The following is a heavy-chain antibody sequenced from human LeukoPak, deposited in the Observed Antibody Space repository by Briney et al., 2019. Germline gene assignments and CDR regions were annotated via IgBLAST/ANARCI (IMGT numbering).Heavy chain of an antibody. Sequence: SETLSLTCIVSGVSIRSDTYYWGWIRQPPGKGLEWIGNYHNGNSYYNPSLKSRVTISEDTSGNQFSLRVTSVTAADTAVYYCARLWDSTGLYFYYYMDVWVEGTTVTVPS. J-gene: IGHJ6*03. CDR2: YHNGNS. V-gene: IGHV4-39*01. CDR1: GVSIRSDTYY. CDR3: ARLWDSTGLYFYYYMDV. D-gene: IGHD6-25*01.